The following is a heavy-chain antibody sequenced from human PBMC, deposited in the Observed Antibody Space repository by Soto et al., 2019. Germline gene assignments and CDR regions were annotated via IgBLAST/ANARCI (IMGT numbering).Heavy chain of an antibody. CDR3: ARDDAFGNENGFDI. J-gene: IGHJ3*02. Sequence: QVQLVESGGGVVQPGTSLRLSCAVSGFPFSTYGFHWVRQPPGKGLEWVAVIVSDGSAKYHADSVEGRFTISRDNSKDTLYLQMISLRAEDTAVYYCARDDAFGNENGFDIWGQGTMVTVSS. V-gene: IGHV3-33*01. D-gene: IGHD1-1*01. CDR2: IVSDGSAK. CDR1: GFPFSTYG.